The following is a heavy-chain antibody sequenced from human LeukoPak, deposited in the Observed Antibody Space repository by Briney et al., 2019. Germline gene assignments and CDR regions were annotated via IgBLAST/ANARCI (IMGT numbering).Heavy chain of an antibody. J-gene: IGHJ4*02. CDR1: GFTVSSNL. CDR2: SYSAGAT. V-gene: IGHV3-53*01. CDR3: ARGASRISWPGIDY. Sequence: GGSLRLSCAASGFTVSSNLMTWVRQSPGRGLEWLSSSYSAGATYYADSVKGRFTISRDHSNNSVSLRMTNLRVEDTAIYYCARGASRISWPGIDYWGQGTLVTVSS. D-gene: IGHD3-3*02.